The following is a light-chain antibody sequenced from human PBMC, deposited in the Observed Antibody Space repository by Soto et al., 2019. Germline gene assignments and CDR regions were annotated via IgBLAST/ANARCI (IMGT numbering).Light chain of an antibody. CDR2: DAS. Sequence: DIQMTQSPSSLSASVGDRVTITCQASQGISDFLNWYQQKPGKAPKLLIYDASNLETGVPSRFSGGGSGTDFTFTISSLQPEDVATYYCQQYDYLPLTFGGVTRVEIK. CDR1: QGISDF. CDR3: QQYDYLPLT. V-gene: IGKV1-33*01. J-gene: IGKJ4*01.